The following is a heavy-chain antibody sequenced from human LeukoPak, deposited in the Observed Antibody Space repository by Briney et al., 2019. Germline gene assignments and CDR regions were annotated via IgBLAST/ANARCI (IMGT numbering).Heavy chain of an antibody. V-gene: IGHV3-23*01. Sequence: GGSLRLSCAASGFTFSSYVMSWVRQAPGKGLEWVSAISGSGGSTYYADSVKGRFTISRDNSKNTLYLQMNSLRAEDTAVYYCAKDLIPAAAGPSRPWGYWGQGTLVTVSS. D-gene: IGHD6-13*01. CDR1: GFTFSSYV. CDR2: ISGSGGST. CDR3: AKDLIPAAAGPSRPWGY. J-gene: IGHJ4*02.